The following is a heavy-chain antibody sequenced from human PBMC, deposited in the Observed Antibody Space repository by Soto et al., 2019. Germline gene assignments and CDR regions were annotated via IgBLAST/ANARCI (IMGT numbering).Heavy chain of an antibody. CDR1: GFSFSSYT. J-gene: IGHJ5*02. Sequence: GGSLRLSCVASGFSFSSYTMNWVRQAPGKGLEWVSGVSGNGGNTYYADSVKGRFSISRDNSKNTLYLQLNSLRAEDTAIYYCAKDRTGASGWFDPWGRGTPVTVSS. CDR3: AKDRTGASGWFDP. V-gene: IGHV3-23*01. D-gene: IGHD1-26*01. CDR2: VSGNGGNT.